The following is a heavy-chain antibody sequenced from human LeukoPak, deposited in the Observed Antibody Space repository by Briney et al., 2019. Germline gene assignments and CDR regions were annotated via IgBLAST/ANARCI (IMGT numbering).Heavy chain of an antibody. D-gene: IGHD3-10*01. CDR2: INSDGGST. J-gene: IGHJ5*02. CDR3: ARDRSDYYGSGRFDP. V-gene: IGHV3-74*01. CDR1: GFTFSSYW. Sequence: GGSLRLSCAASGFTFSSYWMHWVRQAPGKGLVWVSRINSDGGSTSYADSVKGRFTISRDNAKNTLYLQMNSLRAEDTAVYYCARDRSDYYGSGRFDPWGQGTLVTVSS.